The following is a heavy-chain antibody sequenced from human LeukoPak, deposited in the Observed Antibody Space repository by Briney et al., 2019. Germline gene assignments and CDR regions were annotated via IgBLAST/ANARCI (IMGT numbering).Heavy chain of an antibody. V-gene: IGHV5-10-1*01. D-gene: IGHD2-15*01. CDR2: IDPSDSYT. J-gene: IGHJ5*02. CDR1: GYSFTSYW. Sequence: GESLKISCKGSGYSFTSYWISWVRQMPGKGLEWMGRIDPSDSYTNYSPSFQGHVTISADKSISTAYLQWSSLKASDTAKYYCASSYCSGGSCYNWFDPWGQGTLVTVSS. CDR3: ASSYCSGGSCYNWFDP.